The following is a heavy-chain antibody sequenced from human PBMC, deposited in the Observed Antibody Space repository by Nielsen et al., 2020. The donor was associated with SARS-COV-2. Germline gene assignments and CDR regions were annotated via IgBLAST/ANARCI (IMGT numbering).Heavy chain of an antibody. CDR2: INEDGSEK. CDR3: AAQSIAARRGFDP. Sequence: WIRHPPGKGLDLVSSINEDGSEKYYVDSVKGRLTISTDKAKDSLYLQMNSLRAEDTAVYYCAAQSIAARRGFDPWGQGTLVTVSS. V-gene: IGHV3-7*03. D-gene: IGHD6-6*01. J-gene: IGHJ5*02.